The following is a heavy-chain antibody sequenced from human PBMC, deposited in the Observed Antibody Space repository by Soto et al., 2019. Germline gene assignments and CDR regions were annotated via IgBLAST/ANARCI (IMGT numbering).Heavy chain of an antibody. J-gene: IGHJ5*02. CDR3: ARGGREVPRIPYDT. V-gene: IGHV1-2*02. CDR1: GYTFSDYY. Sequence: ASVKVSCKASGYTFSDYYVHCVRQAPGQGLEWMGWINPNVGGTNYARKFQGRVTMTRDTSISTVYMKLTRLSPDDTAIYYCARGGREVPRIPYDTWGQGTRVTVSS. CDR2: INPNVGGT. D-gene: IGHD3-16*01.